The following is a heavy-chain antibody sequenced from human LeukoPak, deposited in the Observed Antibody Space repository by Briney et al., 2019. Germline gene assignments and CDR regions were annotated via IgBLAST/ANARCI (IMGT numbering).Heavy chain of an antibody. Sequence: GGSLRLSCAASGFTFSSYEMNWVRQAPGKGLEWVSYISSSGSTIYYADSVKGRFTISRDNAKNSLYLQMNSLRAEDTAVYYCARVYSGSYSGVYAFDIWGQGTMVTVSS. CDR3: ARVYSGSYSGVYAFDI. V-gene: IGHV3-48*03. CDR1: GFTFSSYE. D-gene: IGHD1-26*01. CDR2: ISSSGSTI. J-gene: IGHJ3*02.